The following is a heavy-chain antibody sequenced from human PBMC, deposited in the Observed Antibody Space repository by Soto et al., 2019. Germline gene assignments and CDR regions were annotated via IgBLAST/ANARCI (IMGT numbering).Heavy chain of an antibody. D-gene: IGHD3-22*01. CDR1: VGSISSGDRY. Sequence: PSETLSLTCTFSVGSISSGDRYWSWVRQPPGKGLEWIAYIYYTGTTYYNPSLKSRISMSVDTSKNQFSLSLSSVTAADTAVYYCATYYDSSGPTFDSWGQGTLVTVSS. CDR2: IYYTGTT. CDR3: ATYYDSSGPTFDS. J-gene: IGHJ4*02. V-gene: IGHV4-30-4*01.